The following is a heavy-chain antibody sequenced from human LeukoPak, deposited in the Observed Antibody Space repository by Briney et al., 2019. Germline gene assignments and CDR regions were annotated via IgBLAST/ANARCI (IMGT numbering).Heavy chain of an antibody. Sequence: SETLSLTCAVYGGSISGSYWSWIRQPPGKGLEWIGYIYYSGATYYSPSLKSRITISVDTSQSQFSLKMNSVTAADTAVYFCARYDSSSAGFDFWGQGTLVTVSS. V-gene: IGHV4-59*01. J-gene: IGHJ4*02. CDR2: IYYSGAT. CDR3: ARYDSSSAGFDF. D-gene: IGHD2-2*01. CDR1: GGSISGSY.